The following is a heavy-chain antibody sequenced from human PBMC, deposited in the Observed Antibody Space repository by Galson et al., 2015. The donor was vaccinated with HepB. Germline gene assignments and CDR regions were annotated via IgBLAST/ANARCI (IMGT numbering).Heavy chain of an antibody. J-gene: IGHJ4*02. V-gene: IGHV3-30*02. CDR3: ARDSGYVSGWYAGRGGFDY. D-gene: IGHD6-19*01. Sequence: SLRLSCAASGFTFNNYGIHWVRQAPGKGLEWVAFIRSDGSDKYSADSVKGRFTISRDNSKDTVYLQMSSLRADDTAVYYCARDSGYVSGWYAGRGGFDYWGQGTLVTVSS. CDR2: IRSDGSDK. CDR1: GFTFNNYG.